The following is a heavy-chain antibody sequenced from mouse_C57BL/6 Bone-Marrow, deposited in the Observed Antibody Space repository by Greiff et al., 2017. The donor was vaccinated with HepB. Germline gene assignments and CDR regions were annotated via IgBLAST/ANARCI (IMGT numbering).Heavy chain of an antibody. CDR1: GYAFSSSW. J-gene: IGHJ2*01. V-gene: IGHV1-82*01. Sequence: QVQLKESGPELVKPGASVKLSCKASGYAFSSSWMNWVKQRPGKGLEWIGRIYPGDGDTNYNGKFKGKATLTADKSSSTADMQLSSLTSEDSAVYYCAVYGSYDYWGQGTTLTVSS. CDR3: AVYGSYDY. D-gene: IGHD2-1*01. CDR2: IYPGDGDT.